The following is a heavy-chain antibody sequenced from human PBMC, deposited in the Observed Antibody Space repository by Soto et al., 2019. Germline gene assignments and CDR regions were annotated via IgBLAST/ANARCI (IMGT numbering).Heavy chain of an antibody. CDR1: GYTFTSYG. Sequence: QVQLVQSGAEVKKPEASVKVSCKASGYTFTSYGISWVRQAPGQGLEWMGWISAYNGNTNYAQKLQGRVTMTTDTSTTTAYMELRSLRSDDTAVYYGARDSRPAGQLVLDYWGQGTLFTFAS. J-gene: IGHJ4*02. D-gene: IGHD6-6*01. CDR2: ISAYNGNT. CDR3: ARDSRPAGQLVLDY. V-gene: IGHV1-18*01.